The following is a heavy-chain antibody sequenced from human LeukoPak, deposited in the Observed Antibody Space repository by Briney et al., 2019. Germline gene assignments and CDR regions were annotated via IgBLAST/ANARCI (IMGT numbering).Heavy chain of an antibody. Sequence: SETLSLTFAVSGGSISSSNWWSWVRQPPGKGLEWIGEIYHSGRTNYNPSLNSRVTISVDKSKNQFSLQLNSVTAADTAVYYCVRHDGRSGGTMGAFDSWGQGSLVTVSS. D-gene: IGHD4-23*01. CDR2: IYHSGRT. CDR1: GGSISSSNW. V-gene: IGHV4-4*02. CDR3: VRHDGRSGGTMGAFDS. J-gene: IGHJ5*01.